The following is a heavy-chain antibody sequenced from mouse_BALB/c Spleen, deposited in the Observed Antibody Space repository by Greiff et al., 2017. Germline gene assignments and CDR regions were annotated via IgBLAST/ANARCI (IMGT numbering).Heavy chain of an antibody. CDR1: GYSITSDYA. Sequence: VQLKQSGPGLVKPSQSLSLTCTVTGYSITSDYAWNWIRQFPGNKLEWMGYISYSGSTSYNPSLKSRISITRDTSKNQFFLQLNSVTTEDTATYYCARLTGTGGYFDYWGQGTTLTVSS. J-gene: IGHJ2*01. CDR2: ISYSGST. CDR3: ARLTGTGGYFDY. D-gene: IGHD4-1*01. V-gene: IGHV3-2*02.